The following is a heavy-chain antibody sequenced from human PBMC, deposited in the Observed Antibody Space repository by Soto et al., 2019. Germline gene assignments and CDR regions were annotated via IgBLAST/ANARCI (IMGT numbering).Heavy chain of an antibody. V-gene: IGHV4-31*03. J-gene: IGHJ6*02. CDR3: ARGGSSWSYYYYGMDV. Sequence: SETLSLTCTVSGGSISSGDYYWSWIRQHPGKGLEWIGYIYYSGSTYYNPSLKSRVTISVDTSKNQFSLKLSSVTAADTAVYYCARGGSSWSYYYYGMDVWGQGTTVTVSS. D-gene: IGHD6-13*01. CDR2: IYYSGST. CDR1: GGSISSGDYY.